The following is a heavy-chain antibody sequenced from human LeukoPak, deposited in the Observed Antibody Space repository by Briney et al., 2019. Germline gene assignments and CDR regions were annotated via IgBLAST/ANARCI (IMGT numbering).Heavy chain of an antibody. CDR3: ARETSLAGFASGLGFNY. D-gene: IGHD6-19*01. CDR1: GASISGWY. J-gene: IGHJ4*02. CDR2: VYGSGYT. Sequence: SETLSLTCTVSGASISGWYWSWIRQPPGKGLEWIGYVYGSGYTNYNPSLKSRVTMSIDTSKNHFSLKLTSVTAADTAAYYCARETSLAGFASGLGFNYWGQGILVTVSS. V-gene: IGHV4-59*01.